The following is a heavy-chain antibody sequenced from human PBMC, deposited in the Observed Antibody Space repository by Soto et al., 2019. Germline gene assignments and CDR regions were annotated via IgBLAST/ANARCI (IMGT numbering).Heavy chain of an antibody. CDR3: ASSSSWYRRVNYYYYGMDV. Sequence: PXESLKISCKGSGYSFASYWISWVRQMPGKGLEWMGRIDPSDSYTNYSPSFQGHVTISADKSISTAYLQWSSLKASDTAMYYCASSSSWYRRVNYYYYGMDVWGQGSTVPVSS. V-gene: IGHV5-10-1*01. J-gene: IGHJ6*02. D-gene: IGHD6-13*01. CDR1: GYSFASYW. CDR2: IDPSDSYT.